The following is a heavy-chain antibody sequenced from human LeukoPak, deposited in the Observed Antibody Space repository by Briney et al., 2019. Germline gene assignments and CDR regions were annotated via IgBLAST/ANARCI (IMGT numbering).Heavy chain of an antibody. D-gene: IGHD4-23*01. V-gene: IGHV1-46*01. CDR1: GYTFTGYY. J-gene: IGHJ5*02. Sequence: ASVKVSCKASGYTFTGYYMHWVRQAPGQGLEWMGLINPSGGSTSYAEKFQGRVIMTRDMSTTTDYMELSSLRSEDTAVYYCARDNSIGGRGWWFDPWGQGTLVTVSS. CDR2: INPSGGST. CDR3: ARDNSIGGRGWWFDP.